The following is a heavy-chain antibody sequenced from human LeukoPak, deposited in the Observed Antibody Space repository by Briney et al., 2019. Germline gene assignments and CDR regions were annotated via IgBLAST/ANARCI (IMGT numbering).Heavy chain of an antibody. D-gene: IGHD3-22*01. CDR3: ARLYYYDSSGYYYPTYYYYYMDV. Sequence: GESLKISCKGSGYSFTSYWIGWARQMPGKGLEWMGIIYPGDSDTRYSPSFQGQATISADKSISTAYLQWSSLKASDTAMYYCARLYYYDSSGYYYPTYYYYYMDVWGKGTTVTVSS. CDR1: GYSFTSYW. CDR2: IYPGDSDT. V-gene: IGHV5-51*01. J-gene: IGHJ6*03.